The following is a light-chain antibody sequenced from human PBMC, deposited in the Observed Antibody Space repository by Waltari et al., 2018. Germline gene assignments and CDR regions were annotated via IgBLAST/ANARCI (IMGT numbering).Light chain of an antibody. Sequence: DIQMTQSPSTLSASVGDRVTITCRASQNIDSWLTWYQQKPGKATNLLIYEASNLESGVPSRFSGSGSGTEFTLTISSLQPDDFATYYCQHYKNYPRTFGQGTEVEIK. V-gene: IGKV1-5*03. CDR1: QNIDSW. CDR3: QHYKNYPRT. CDR2: EAS. J-gene: IGKJ1*01.